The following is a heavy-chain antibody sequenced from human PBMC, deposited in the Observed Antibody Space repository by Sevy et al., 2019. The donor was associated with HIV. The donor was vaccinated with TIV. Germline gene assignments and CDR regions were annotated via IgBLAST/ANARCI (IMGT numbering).Heavy chain of an antibody. Sequence: ASVKVSCKASGYTFTSYAMHWVRQAPGQRLEWMGWINAGNGNTKYSQKFQGRVTITRDTSASTAYMELSSLRSEDTAVDYCARGLAGTTYKTLRDWGQGTLVTVSS. V-gene: IGHV1-3*01. CDR3: ARGLAGTTYKTLRD. D-gene: IGHD1-7*01. CDR1: GYTFTSYA. CDR2: INAGNGNT. J-gene: IGHJ4*02.